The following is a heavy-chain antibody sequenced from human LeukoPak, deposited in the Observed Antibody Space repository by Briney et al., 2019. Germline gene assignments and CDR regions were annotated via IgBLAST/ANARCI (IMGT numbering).Heavy chain of an antibody. CDR1: GFTFSSYD. V-gene: IGHV3-13*01. CDR3: ARDRGYFY. D-gene: IGHD5-18*01. Sequence: AGGSLRLSCAASGFTFSSYDMHWVRQATGKGLEWVSAIGTAGDTYYPGSVKGRFTISRDNSKNTLYLQMNSLRAEDTAVYYCARDRGYFYWGQGTLVTVSS. CDR2: IGTAGDT. J-gene: IGHJ4*02.